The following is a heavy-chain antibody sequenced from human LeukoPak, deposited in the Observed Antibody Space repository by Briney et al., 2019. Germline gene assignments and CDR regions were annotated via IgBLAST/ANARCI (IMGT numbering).Heavy chain of an antibody. CDR1: GFTFSSYS. CDR2: ISSSSSYI. J-gene: IGHJ4*02. Sequence: GSLRLSCAASGFTFSSYSMNWVRQAPGKGLEWVSSISSSSSYIYYADSVKGRFTISRDNAKNSLYLQMNSLRAEDTAVYYCARDPPPSYIVGATRTFDYWGQGTLVTVSS. V-gene: IGHV3-21*01. CDR3: ARDPPPSYIVGATRTFDY. D-gene: IGHD1-26*01.